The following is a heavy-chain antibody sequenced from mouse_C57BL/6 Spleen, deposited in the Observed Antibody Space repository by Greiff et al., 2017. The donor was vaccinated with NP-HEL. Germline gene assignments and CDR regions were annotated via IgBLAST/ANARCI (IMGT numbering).Heavy chain of an antibody. D-gene: IGHD1-1*01. CDR3: VRQGYYYGSDWYFDV. CDR1: GFSFNTYA. CDR2: IRSKSNNYAT. V-gene: IGHV10-1*01. J-gene: IGHJ1*03. Sequence: EVKLVESGGGLVQPKGSLKLSCAASGFSFNTYAMNWVRQAPGKGLEWVARIRSKSNNYATYYADSVKDRFTISRDDSESMLYLQMNNLKTEDTAMYYCVRQGYYYGSDWYFDVWGTGTTVTVSS.